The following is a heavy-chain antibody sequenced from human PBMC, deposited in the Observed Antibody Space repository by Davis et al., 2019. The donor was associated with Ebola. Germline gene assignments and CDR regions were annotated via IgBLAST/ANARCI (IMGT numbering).Heavy chain of an antibody. CDR1: GGSISSYY. D-gene: IGHD5-18*01. Sequence: PSETLSLTCTVSGGSISSYYWSWIRQPPGKGLEWIGYIYYSGSTNYNPSLKSRVTISVDTSKNQFSLKLSSVTAADTAVYYCARSGYSYGNGYYYYYGRDVWGQGTTVTVSS. J-gene: IGHJ6*02. CDR2: IYYSGST. CDR3: ARSGYSYGNGYYYYYGRDV. V-gene: IGHV4-59*01.